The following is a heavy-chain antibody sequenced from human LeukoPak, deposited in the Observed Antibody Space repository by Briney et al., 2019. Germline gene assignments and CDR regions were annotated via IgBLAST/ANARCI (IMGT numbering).Heavy chain of an antibody. J-gene: IGHJ4*02. Sequence: ASVKVSCKASGYTFTSYGISWVRQAPGQGLEWMGWISAYNGNTNYAQKLQGRVTMTTDTSTSTAYMELRSLRSDDTAVYYCARDSGTYYFGSGSYSSVGIFAYWGQGTLVTVSS. CDR1: GYTFTSYG. CDR2: ISAYNGNT. V-gene: IGHV1-18*01. CDR3: ARDSGTYYFGSGSYSSVGIFAY. D-gene: IGHD3-10*01.